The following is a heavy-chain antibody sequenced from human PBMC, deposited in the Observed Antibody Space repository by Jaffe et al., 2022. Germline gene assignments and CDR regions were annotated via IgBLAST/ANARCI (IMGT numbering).Heavy chain of an antibody. J-gene: IGHJ4*02. CDR1: GGSISSTGW. CDR2: IHSGGNT. V-gene: IGHV4-4*02. Sequence: QVQLQESGPGLVKPSGTLSLNCAVSGGSISSTGWWSWVRQPPGKGLEWIGEIHSGGNTNYNPSLKSRLTISVDKSQSRFSLNLTSVTAADTAVYYCVRNDFTVPFCLEIWGQGTLVTVSS. CDR3: VRNDFTVPFCLEI. D-gene: IGHD3-9*01.